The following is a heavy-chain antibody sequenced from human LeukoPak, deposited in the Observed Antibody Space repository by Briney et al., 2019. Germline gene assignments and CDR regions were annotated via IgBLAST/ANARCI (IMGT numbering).Heavy chain of an antibody. CDR3: AKDTGDYYGSGSYLYYFDY. CDR1: GFTFSSYA. V-gene: IGHV3-23*01. Sequence: PTGGSLRLSCAASGFTFSSYAMGWVRQAPGKGLEWVSAISGCGGSTYYADSVKGRFTISRDNSKNTLYLQMNSLRAEDTAVYYCAKDTGDYYGSGSYLYYFDYWGQGTLVTVSS. CDR2: ISGCGGST. J-gene: IGHJ4*02. D-gene: IGHD3-10*01.